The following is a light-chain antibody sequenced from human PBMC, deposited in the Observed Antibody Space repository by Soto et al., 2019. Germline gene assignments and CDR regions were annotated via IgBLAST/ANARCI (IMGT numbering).Light chain of an antibody. V-gene: IGKV1-5*01. CDR2: DAS. Sequence: GDRVTITCRASQNVNSWVAWYQQKPGKAPKFLIYDASNLESGVPSRFSGRGSGTDFTLTISNLQPDDFATYYCQRYNSNSRTFGQGTRV. J-gene: IGKJ1*01. CDR1: QNVNSW. CDR3: QRYNSNSRT.